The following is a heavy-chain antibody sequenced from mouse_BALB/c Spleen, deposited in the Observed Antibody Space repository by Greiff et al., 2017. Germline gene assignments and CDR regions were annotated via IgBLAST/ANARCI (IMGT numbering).Heavy chain of an antibody. CDR3: ARGGMLDY. CDR2: ISYSGST. Sequence: EVKLQESGPGLVKPSQSLSLTCTVTGYSITSDYAWNWIRQFPGNKLEWMGYISYSGSTSYNPSLKSRISITRDTSKNQFFLQLNSVTTEDTATYYCARGGMLDYWGQGTTLTVSS. V-gene: IGHV3-2*02. J-gene: IGHJ2*01. CDR1: GYSITSDYA.